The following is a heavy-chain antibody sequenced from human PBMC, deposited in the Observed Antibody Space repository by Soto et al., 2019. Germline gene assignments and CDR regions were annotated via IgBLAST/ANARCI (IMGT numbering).Heavy chain of an antibody. V-gene: IGHV4-31*03. D-gene: IGHD1-26*01. J-gene: IGHJ4*02. CDR3: ARGGLGEVRYFDY. Sequence: PSETLSLTCPVSGGSISSGGYYWSWIRQHPGKGLEWIGYIYYSGSTYYNPSLKSRVTISVDTSKNQFSLKLSSVTAADTAVYYCARGGLGEVRYFDYWGQGTLVTVSS. CDR1: GGSISSGGYY. CDR2: IYYSGST.